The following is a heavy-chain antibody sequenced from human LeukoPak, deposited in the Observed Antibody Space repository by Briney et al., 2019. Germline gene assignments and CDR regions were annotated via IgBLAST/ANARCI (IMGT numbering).Heavy chain of an antibody. D-gene: IGHD2-15*01. V-gene: IGHV3-48*01. CDR2: SSGSSTTI. J-gene: IGHJ4*02. CDR1: GFTFSTYS. CDR3: ARDDSPFDY. Sequence: GGSLRLSCAAAGFTFSTYSMTWVRQAPGKGLEWVSYSSGSSTTIYYADSVKGRFTISRDNGKNSLYLQMNSLRAEDTAVYYCARDDSPFDYWGQGTLVTVSS.